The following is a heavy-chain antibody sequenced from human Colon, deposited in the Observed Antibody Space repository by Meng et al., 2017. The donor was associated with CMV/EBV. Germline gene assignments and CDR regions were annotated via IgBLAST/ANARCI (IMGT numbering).Heavy chain of an antibody. CDR3: ARGPGTYSSGWPPGP. V-gene: IGHV3-21*01. J-gene: IGHJ5*02. CDR1: GFTFSTYG. Sequence: GGSLRLSCAASGFTFSTYGMHWVRQAPGKGLEWVSSISSSSSYIYYADSVKGRFTISRDNAKNSLYLQMNSLRAEDTAVYYCARGPGTYSSGWPPGPWGQGTLVTVSS. CDR2: ISSSSSYI. D-gene: IGHD6-19*01.